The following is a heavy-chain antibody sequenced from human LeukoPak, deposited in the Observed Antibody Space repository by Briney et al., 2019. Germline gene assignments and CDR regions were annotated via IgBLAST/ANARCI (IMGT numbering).Heavy chain of an antibody. D-gene: IGHD6-13*01. J-gene: IGHJ4*02. CDR1: GGTFSSYA. CDR2: IIPIFGTA. CDR3: ARVGSSWYNDY. Sequence: GASVKVSCKASGGTFSSYAISWVRQAPGQGLEWMGGIIPIFGTANYAQKFQGRVTITTDESTSTAYMELGSLRSEDTAVYYCARVGSSWYNDYWGQGTLVTVSS. V-gene: IGHV1-69*05.